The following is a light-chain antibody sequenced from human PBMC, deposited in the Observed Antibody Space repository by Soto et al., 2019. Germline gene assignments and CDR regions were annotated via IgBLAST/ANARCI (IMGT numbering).Light chain of an antibody. Sequence: DIQMTQSLSSLSASVGDTVTITCRASQSISNSLSWYQQKPGKAPKFLIYVASTLQRGVPSRFSGSGSGTDFTLTISSLQPEDVATYYCQQYNSYYTFGQGTKLEIK. CDR2: VAS. CDR1: QSISNS. J-gene: IGKJ2*01. CDR3: QQYNSYYT. V-gene: IGKV1-39*01.